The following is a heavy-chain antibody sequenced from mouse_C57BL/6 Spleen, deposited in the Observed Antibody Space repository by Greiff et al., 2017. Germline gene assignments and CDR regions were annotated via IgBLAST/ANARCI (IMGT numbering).Heavy chain of an antibody. CDR3: AVDSSGPWFAY. CDR1: GYAFSSSW. D-gene: IGHD3-2*02. J-gene: IGHJ3*01. Sequence: VQLVESGPELVKPGASVKISCTASGYAFSSSWMNWVEQRPGKGLEWIGRIYPGDGDTNYNGKFKGEATLTADKSSSTAYMQLSSLTSEDSAVYFCAVDSSGPWFAYWGQGTLVTVSA. V-gene: IGHV1-82*01. CDR2: IYPGDGDT.